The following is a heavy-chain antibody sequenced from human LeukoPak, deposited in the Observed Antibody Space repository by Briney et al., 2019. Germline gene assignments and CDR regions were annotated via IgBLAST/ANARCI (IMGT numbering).Heavy chain of an antibody. V-gene: IGHV3-9*01. CDR3: AKEGSVVRGFD. D-gene: IGHD3-3*01. CDR1: GFTFDDYA. CDR2: ISWNSVFI. J-gene: IGHJ4*02. Sequence: GGSLRLSCAASGFTFDDYAMHWVRQAPGKGLEWVSGISWNSVFIGYADSVKGRFTISRDNAKNSLYLQLNSLRTDDTALYYCAKEGSVVRGFDWGQGALVTVSS.